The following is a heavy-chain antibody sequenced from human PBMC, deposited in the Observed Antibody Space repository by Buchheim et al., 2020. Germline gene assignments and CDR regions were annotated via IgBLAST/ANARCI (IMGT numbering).Heavy chain of an antibody. D-gene: IGHD3-3*01. V-gene: IGHV3-23*01. Sequence: EVQLLESGGGLVQAGGSLRLSCAASGFVFSTYSMNWVRQAPGKGPEWVSILSANGGEAHYADSVKGRFPISRDNSKNTLYLQLNSLRADDTAVYYCARGASTITRHFDNWGQGTL. CDR3: ARGASTITRHFDN. CDR2: LSANGGEA. CDR1: GFVFSTYS. J-gene: IGHJ4*01.